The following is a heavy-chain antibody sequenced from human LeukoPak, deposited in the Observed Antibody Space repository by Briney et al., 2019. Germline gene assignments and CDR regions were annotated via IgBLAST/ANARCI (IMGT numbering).Heavy chain of an antibody. CDR2: ISWNSGSI. J-gene: IGHJ4*02. D-gene: IGHD3-10*01. CDR1: GFTFDDYA. V-gene: IGHV3-9*01. Sequence: GGSLTLSCAASGFTFDDYAMHWVRQAPGKGLEWVSGISWNSGSIGYADSVKGRFTISRDNAKNSLYLQMNSLRAEDTALYYCAKSGSLGSYGSGSYYNVPDYWGQGTLVTVAS. CDR3: AKSGSLGSYGSGSYYNVPDY.